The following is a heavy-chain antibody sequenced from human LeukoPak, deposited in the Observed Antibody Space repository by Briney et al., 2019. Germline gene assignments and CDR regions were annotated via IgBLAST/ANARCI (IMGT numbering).Heavy chain of an antibody. CDR3: ARDGGDSSWYAEYFQH. D-gene: IGHD6-13*01. CDR1: GGSISSSNW. J-gene: IGHJ1*01. Sequence: PSGTLSLTCAVSGGSISSSNWWSWVRPPPGKGLEWIGEIYHSGSTNYNPSLKSRVTISVDKSKNQFSLKLSSVTAADTAVYYCARDGGDSSWYAEYFQHWGQGTLVTASS. CDR2: IYHSGST. V-gene: IGHV4-4*02.